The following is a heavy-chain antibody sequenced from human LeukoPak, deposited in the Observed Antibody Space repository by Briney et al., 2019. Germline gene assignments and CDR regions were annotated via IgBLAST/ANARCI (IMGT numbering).Heavy chain of an antibody. CDR1: GFTFSSYD. V-gene: IGHV3-13*01. CDR2: IGTAGDT. CDR3: ARWRCSGGSCYLDY. J-gene: IGHJ4*02. D-gene: IGHD2-15*01. Sequence: GGSLRLSCAASGFTFSSYDMHWVRQATGRGLEWVSAIGTAGDTYYPGSVKGRFTISRENAKNSLYLQMNSLRAGDTAVYYCARWRCSGGSCYLDYWGQGTLVTVSS.